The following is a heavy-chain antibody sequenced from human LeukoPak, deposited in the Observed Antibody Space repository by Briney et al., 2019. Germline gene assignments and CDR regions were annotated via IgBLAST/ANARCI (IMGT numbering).Heavy chain of an antibody. CDR3: AKGAVAGTGEFDY. Sequence: GGSLRLSCAASGFTFDDYAMHWVRQAPGKGLEWVSGISWNSGSIGYADSVKGRFTISRDNAKNSLYLQMNSLRAEDMALYYCAKGAVAGTGEFDYWGQGTLATVSS. CDR2: ISWNSGSI. CDR1: GFTFDDYA. V-gene: IGHV3-9*03. D-gene: IGHD6-19*01. J-gene: IGHJ4*02.